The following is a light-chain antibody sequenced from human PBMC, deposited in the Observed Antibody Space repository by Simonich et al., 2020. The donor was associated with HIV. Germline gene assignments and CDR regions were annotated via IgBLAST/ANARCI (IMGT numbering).Light chain of an antibody. Sequence: QSVLTQPPSASGTPGQRVTISCSGSSSNIGSNYVYWYQQLPGTAPKLLIYRNNQRPSGVPDRFSGSKSGNTASLTVSGLQAEDEADYYCSSFAGSKNLGVFGGGTKLTVL. CDR2: RNN. V-gene: IGLV1-47*01. CDR3: SSFAGSKNLGV. CDR1: SSNIGSNY. J-gene: IGLJ3*02.